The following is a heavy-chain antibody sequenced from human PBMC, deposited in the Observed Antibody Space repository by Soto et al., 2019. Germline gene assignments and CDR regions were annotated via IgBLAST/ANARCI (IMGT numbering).Heavy chain of an antibody. D-gene: IGHD3-10*01. V-gene: IGHV1-18*04. CDR3: ARDSDVLLWFGELSDAFDI. CDR1: GYTFTGYY. CDR2: ISAYNGNT. J-gene: IGHJ3*02. Sequence: ASVKVSCKASGYTFTGYYMHWVRQAPGQGLEWMGWISAYNGNTNYAQKLQGRVTMTTDTSTSTAYMELRSLRSDDTAVYYCARDSDVLLWFGELSDAFDIWGQGTMVTVSS.